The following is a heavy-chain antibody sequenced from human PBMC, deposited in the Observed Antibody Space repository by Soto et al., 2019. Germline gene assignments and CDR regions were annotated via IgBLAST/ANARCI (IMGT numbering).Heavy chain of an antibody. CDR1: GFTFSSYA. D-gene: IGHD6-19*01. CDR3: AKDFDSSGWYDLVP. Sequence: QPGGSLRLSCAASGFTFSSYAMSWVRQAPGKGLEWVSAISGSGGSTYYADSVKGRFTISRDNSKNTLYLQMNSLRAEDTAVYYCAKDFDSSGWYDLVPWGQGTLVTVSS. J-gene: IGHJ5*02. CDR2: ISGSGGST. V-gene: IGHV3-23*01.